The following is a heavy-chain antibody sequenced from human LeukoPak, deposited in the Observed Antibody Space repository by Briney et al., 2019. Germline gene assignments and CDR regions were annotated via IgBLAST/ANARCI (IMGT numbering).Heavy chain of an antibody. CDR2: IYPNSGAT. Sequence: ASVKVSCKASGGTFSSYAISWVRQAPGQGLEWMGYIYPNSGATKYAQKFQGRVTMTRDTSISTAYMELSGLRSDDTAVYYCGTLLSNGPFDYWGQGSLVTVSS. J-gene: IGHJ4*02. V-gene: IGHV1-2*02. CDR1: GGTFSSYA. CDR3: GTLLSNGPFDY.